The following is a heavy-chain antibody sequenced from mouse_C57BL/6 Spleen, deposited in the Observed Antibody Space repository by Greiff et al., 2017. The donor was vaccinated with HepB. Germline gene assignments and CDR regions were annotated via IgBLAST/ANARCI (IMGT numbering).Heavy chain of an antibody. J-gene: IGHJ1*03. V-gene: IGHV1-53*01. CDR1: GYTFTSYW. Sequence: VQLQQPGTELVKPGASVKLSCKASGYTFTSYWMHWVKQRPGQGLEWIGNINPSNGGTNYNEKFKSKATLTVDKSSSTAYMQLSSLTSEDSAVYYCAREARSTMITRWYFDVWGTGTTVTVSS. CDR3: AREARSTMITRWYFDV. CDR2: INPSNGGT. D-gene: IGHD2-4*01.